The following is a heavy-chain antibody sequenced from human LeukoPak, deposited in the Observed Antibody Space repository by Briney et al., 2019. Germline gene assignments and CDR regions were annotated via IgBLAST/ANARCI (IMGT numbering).Heavy chain of an antibody. CDR1: GFTFSSYE. D-gene: IGHD6-19*01. CDR3: AKSPNSGWYIDY. V-gene: IGHV3-23*01. J-gene: IGHJ4*02. Sequence: GGSLRLSCAASGFTFSSYEMNWVRQAPGKGLAWVSGINNSGGSTYYADSVKGRFTISRDNSKNTLYLQMNSLRAEDTAVYYCAKSPNSGWYIDYWGQGTLVTVSS. CDR2: INNSGGST.